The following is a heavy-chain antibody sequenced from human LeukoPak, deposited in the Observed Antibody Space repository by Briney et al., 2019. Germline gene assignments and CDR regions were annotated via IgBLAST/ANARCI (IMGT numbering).Heavy chain of an antibody. V-gene: IGHV1-8*01. J-gene: IGHJ4*02. CDR3: AAYCSSTSCYGGDFDY. CDR2: MNPNSGDT. CDR1: GYTFTSYD. Sequence: ASVKVSFKASGYTFTSYDINWVRQATGQGLEWMGWMNPNSGDTGYAQKFQGRVTMTRNTSISTAYMELSSLRSEDTAVYYCAAYCSSTSCYGGDFDYWGQGTLVTVSS. D-gene: IGHD2-2*01.